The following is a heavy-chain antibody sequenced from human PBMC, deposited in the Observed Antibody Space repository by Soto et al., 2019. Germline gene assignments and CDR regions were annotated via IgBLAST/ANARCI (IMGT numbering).Heavy chain of an antibody. Sequence: QVQLVESGGGVVQPGRSLRLTCAASGFTFSTYCMHLVRQAPGKGLEWVAVISCDGSDKDHEDSVKGRLTISGDNSRNTLDLEMISLRAEDTAVYYCAKEHNGLYSRHYFDSWGQGTLVTVSS. D-gene: IGHD2-2*02. CDR3: AKEHNGLYSRHYFDS. CDR2: ISCDGSDK. J-gene: IGHJ4*02. CDR1: GFTFSTYC. V-gene: IGHV3-30*18.